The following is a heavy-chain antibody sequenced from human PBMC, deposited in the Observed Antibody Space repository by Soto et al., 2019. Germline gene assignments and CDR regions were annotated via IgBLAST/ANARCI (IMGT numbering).Heavy chain of an antibody. D-gene: IGHD3-9*01. J-gene: IGHJ5*02. Sequence: SGPTLVNPTQTLTLTCTLSGFSLSTSGVGVGWIRQPPGKALEWLALIYWDDDKRYSPSLKSRLTITKDTSKNQVVLTMTNMDPVDTATYYCAHRRDDILTRYIWFDPWGQGTLVTVSS. CDR1: GFSLSTSGVG. CDR3: AHRRDDILTRYIWFDP. V-gene: IGHV2-5*02. CDR2: IYWDDDK.